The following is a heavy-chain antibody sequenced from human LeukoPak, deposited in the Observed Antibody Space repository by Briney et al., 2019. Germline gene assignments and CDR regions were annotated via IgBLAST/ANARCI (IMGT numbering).Heavy chain of an antibody. CDR2: IYYSGST. D-gene: IGHD3-22*01. V-gene: IGHV4-59*01. CDR1: GGSISSYY. J-gene: IGHJ4*02. CDR3: ARESSSGYLDY. Sequence: PSETLSLTCTVSGGSISSYYWSWIRQPPGKGLEWIGYIYYSGSTNYNPSLKSRVTISVDTSKNQFPLKLSSVTAADTAVYYCARESSSGYLDYWGQGTLVTVSS.